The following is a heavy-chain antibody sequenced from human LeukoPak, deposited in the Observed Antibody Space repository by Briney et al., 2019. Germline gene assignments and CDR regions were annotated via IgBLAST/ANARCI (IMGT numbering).Heavy chain of an antibody. CDR3: ARDLPSYDYVWGSYRHDAFDI. CDR1: GFTVSSNY. V-gene: IGHV3-53*01. CDR2: ISSGGTT. J-gene: IGHJ3*02. D-gene: IGHD3-16*02. Sequence: PGGSLRLSCAASGFTVSSNYMSWVRQAPGKGLEGVSVISSGGTTYYACYEKGRFTISGDNSKNTLYLQMNSLRAEDTAVYYCARDLPSYDYVWGSYRHDAFDIWGQGTMVTVSS.